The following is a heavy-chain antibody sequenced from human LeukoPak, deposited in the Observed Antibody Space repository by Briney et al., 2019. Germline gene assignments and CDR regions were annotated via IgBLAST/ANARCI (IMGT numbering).Heavy chain of an antibody. CDR3: ASDSISMNAFDA. V-gene: IGHV4-59*11. Sequence: PSETLSLTCTVPGGSFTTHYWSWIRQPPGKGLEWIGYISYIGSTNYNPSLKSRVTISIDTSKNEVSLMLTSVTAADTAVYYCASDSISMNAFDAWGQGTMVTVSS. CDR2: ISYIGST. D-gene: IGHD3-22*01. CDR1: GGSFTTHY. J-gene: IGHJ3*01.